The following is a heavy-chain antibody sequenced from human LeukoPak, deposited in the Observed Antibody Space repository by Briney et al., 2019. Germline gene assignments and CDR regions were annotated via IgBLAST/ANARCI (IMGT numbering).Heavy chain of an antibody. V-gene: IGHV3-73*01. CDR3: TSGYYDSSQGYFQH. D-gene: IGHD3-16*01. J-gene: IGHJ1*01. CDR1: GFTFSGSA. CDR2: IRVKANNYAT. Sequence: GGPLSLPCAASGFTFSGSAMHWVRHASGKGLGWVGRIRVKANNYATAYGSSVKGRFTISRDGSKNTAYLQMNGLKTEDTVVYYCTSGYYDSSQGYFQHWGQGTLVTVSS.